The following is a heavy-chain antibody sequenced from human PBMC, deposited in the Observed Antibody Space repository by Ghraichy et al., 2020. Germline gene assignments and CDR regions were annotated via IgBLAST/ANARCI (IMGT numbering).Heavy chain of an antibody. CDR2: ISGSGDNT. CDR1: GFTFGSHA. CDR3: AKDSYDFWSGYQGPGGVGGFDI. J-gene: IGHJ3*02. D-gene: IGHD3-3*01. V-gene: IGHV3-23*01. Sequence: GGSLRLSCAASGFTFGSHAMNWVRQAPGKGLGWVSIISGSGDNTYYADSVKGRFTISRDNSKNTLFLQMNSLRAEDTAVYYCAKDSYDFWSGYQGPGGVGGFDIWGQGTMVTVSS.